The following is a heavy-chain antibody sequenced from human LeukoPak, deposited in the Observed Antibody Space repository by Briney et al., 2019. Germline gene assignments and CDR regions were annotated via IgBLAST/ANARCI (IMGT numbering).Heavy chain of an antibody. CDR3: ASAARGIFGVVMYTSRGGGYFDY. V-gene: IGHV1-69*05. D-gene: IGHD3-3*01. CDR1: GGTFSSYA. Sequence: ASVKVSCKASGGTFSSYAISWVRQAPGQGLEWMGGIIPIFGTANYAQKFQGRVTITTDESTSTAYMELSSLRSEDTAVYYCASAARGIFGVVMYTSRGGGYFDYWGQGTLVTVSS. J-gene: IGHJ4*02. CDR2: IIPIFGTA.